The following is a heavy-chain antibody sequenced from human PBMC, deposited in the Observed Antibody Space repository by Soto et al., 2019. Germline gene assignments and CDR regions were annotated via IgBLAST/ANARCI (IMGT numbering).Heavy chain of an antibody. V-gene: IGHV3-15*01. D-gene: IGHD3-10*01. J-gene: IGHJ4*02. CDR3: TTELLWFGELLPSYFDY. CDR1: GFTFSNAW. Sequence: GESLKISCAASGFTFSNAWMSWVRQAPGKGLEWVGRIKSKTDGGTTDYAAPVKGRFTISRDDSKNTLYLQMNSLKTEDTAVYYCTTELLWFGELLPSYFDYWGQGTLVTVSS. CDR2: IKSKTDGGTT.